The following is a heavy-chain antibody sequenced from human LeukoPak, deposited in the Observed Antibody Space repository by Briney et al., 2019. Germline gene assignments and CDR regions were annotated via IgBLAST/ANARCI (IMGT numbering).Heavy chain of an antibody. CDR1: GFTFSSYA. V-gene: IGHV3-30-3*01. CDR2: ISYDGSNK. CDR3: ASFGQQPTSSADY. J-gene: IGHJ4*02. Sequence: QTRGSLRLSCAPPGFTFSSYAMRWVRPAPGKGLEWVAVISYDGSNKYYADSVRGRFTISRDTSKNTLYLQMSSRREEKTAVYYCASFGQQPTSSADYWAQETLVTVSS. D-gene: IGHD6-13*01.